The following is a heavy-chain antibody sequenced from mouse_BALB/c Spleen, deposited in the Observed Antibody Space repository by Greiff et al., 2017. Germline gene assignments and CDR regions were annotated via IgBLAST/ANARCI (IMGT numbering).Heavy chain of an antibody. V-gene: IGHV3-2*02. CDR1: GYSITSDYA. CDR2: ISYSGST. CDR3: ARDYYGSRGFAY. Sequence: EVKLQQSGPGLVKPSQSLSLTCTVTGYSITSDYAWNWIRQFPGNKLEWMGYISYSGSTSYNPSLKSRISITRDTSKNQFFLQLNSVTTEDTATYYCARDYYGSRGFAYWGQGTLVTVSA. D-gene: IGHD1-1*01. J-gene: IGHJ3*01.